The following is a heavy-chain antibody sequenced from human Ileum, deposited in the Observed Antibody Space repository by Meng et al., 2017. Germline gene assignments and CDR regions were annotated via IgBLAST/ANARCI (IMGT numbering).Heavy chain of an antibody. V-gene: IGHV4-4*02. CDR2: IYLAGSP. CDR3: VRHGGKYFDS. J-gene: IGHJ4*02. D-gene: IGHD2-15*01. Sequence: VQLQGSGPGLLEPSGTLSFTCTVSGGSISSSFYWSLVRQSPGKGLEWIGQIYLAGSPNYNPSLESRVTISVDKSKNQFSLRLTSVTAADTAIFYCVRHGGKYFDSWGQGTLVTVSS. CDR1: GGSISSSFY.